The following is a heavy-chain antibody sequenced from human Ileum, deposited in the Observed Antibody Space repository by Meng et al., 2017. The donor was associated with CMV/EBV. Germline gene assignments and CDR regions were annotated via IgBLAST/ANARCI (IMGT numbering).Heavy chain of an antibody. V-gene: IGHV4-30-4*08. CDR1: GGSISSGDYY. CDR2: IYYSGST. CDR3: ARGVNYYPISGYKYYDQ. D-gene: IGHD3-22*01. Sequence: VPLQESGPGLVKPSQTLFLTCTATGGSISSGDYYWGWIRKSPGKGLEWIGYIYYSGSTYYNPSLKSRLIISVDTSKNQFSLKLSSVTAADTAVYFCARGVNYYPISGYKYYDQWGQGTLVTVSS. J-gene: IGHJ4*02.